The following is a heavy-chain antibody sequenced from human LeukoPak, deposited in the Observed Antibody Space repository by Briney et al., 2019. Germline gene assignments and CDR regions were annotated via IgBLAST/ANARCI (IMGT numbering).Heavy chain of an antibody. Sequence: PGGSLRLSCAASGFTFSSYALSWVRQAPGKGLEWVSGITDSGTGTYYADSVKGRFTISRDNSKNTVYLQMSSLRAEDTAVYYCAKARTVSAYYFDYWGQGTLVTVSS. CDR3: AKARTVSAYYFDY. J-gene: IGHJ4*02. CDR2: ITDSGTGT. D-gene: IGHD4-11*01. V-gene: IGHV3-23*01. CDR1: GFTFSSYA.